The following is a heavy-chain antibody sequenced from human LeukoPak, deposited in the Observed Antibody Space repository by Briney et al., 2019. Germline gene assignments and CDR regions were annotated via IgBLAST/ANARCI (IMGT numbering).Heavy chain of an antibody. Sequence: ASVKVSCKASGYTFTSYDITWVRQATGQGLEWMGWMNPNSGNTGYAQKFQGRVTMTRNTSISTAYMELSSLRSEDTAVYYCARGRRWSNNWFDPWGQGTLVTVSS. D-gene: IGHD4-23*01. CDR1: GYTFTSYD. CDR2: MNPNSGNT. V-gene: IGHV1-8*01. J-gene: IGHJ5*02. CDR3: ARGRRWSNNWFDP.